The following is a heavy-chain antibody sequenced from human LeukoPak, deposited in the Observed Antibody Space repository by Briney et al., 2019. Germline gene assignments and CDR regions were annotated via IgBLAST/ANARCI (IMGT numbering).Heavy chain of an antibody. CDR3: ARVSDFGLTGFDY. Sequence: GGSLRLSCAASGFTLSYHSMNWVRQAPGKGLEWVSVIYSGGSTYYADSVKGRFTISRDNSKNTLYLQMNSLRAEDTAVYYCARVSDFGLTGFDYWGQGTLVTVSS. J-gene: IGHJ4*02. D-gene: IGHD3-9*01. V-gene: IGHV3-53*01. CDR1: GFTLSYHS. CDR2: IYSGGST.